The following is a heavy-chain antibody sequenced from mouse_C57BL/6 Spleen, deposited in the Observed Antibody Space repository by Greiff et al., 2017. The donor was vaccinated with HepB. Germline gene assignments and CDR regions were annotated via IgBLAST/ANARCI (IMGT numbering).Heavy chain of an antibody. J-gene: IGHJ2*01. CDR3: AREAFITTVVATGYFDY. CDR1: GYTFTSYW. D-gene: IGHD1-1*01. V-gene: IGHV1-55*01. Sequence: VKLQQPGAELVKPGASVKMSCKASGYTFTSYWITWVKQRPGQGLEWIGDIYPGSGSTNYNEKFKSKATLTVDTSSSTAYMQLSSLTSEDSAVYYCAREAFITTVVATGYFDYWGQGTTLTVSS. CDR2: IYPGSGST.